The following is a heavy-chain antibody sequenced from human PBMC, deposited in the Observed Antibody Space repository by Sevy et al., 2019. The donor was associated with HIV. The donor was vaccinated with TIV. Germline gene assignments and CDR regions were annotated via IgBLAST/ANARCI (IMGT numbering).Heavy chain of an antibody. J-gene: IGHJ4*02. CDR1: GYTFTSYG. Sequence: ASVKVSCKASGYTFTSYGISWVRQAPGQGLEWMGWISAYNGNTNYAQKLQGRVTMTTDTSTSTAYMELRSLRSDDTAVYYCARDGRQLGYCSGGSCRYYFDYWGQGTLVTVSS. V-gene: IGHV1-18*01. CDR2: ISAYNGNT. CDR3: ARDGRQLGYCSGGSCRYYFDY. D-gene: IGHD2-15*01.